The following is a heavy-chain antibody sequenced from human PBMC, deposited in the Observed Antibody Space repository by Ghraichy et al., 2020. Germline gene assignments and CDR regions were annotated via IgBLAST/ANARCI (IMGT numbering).Heavy chain of an antibody. V-gene: IGHV3-30-3*01. D-gene: IGHD2-15*01. CDR2: ISYDGSNK. Sequence: GGSLRLSCAASGFTFSSYAMHWVRQAPGKGLEWVAVISYDGSNKYYADSVKGRFTISRDNSKNTLYLQMNSLRAEDTAVYYCAREKAPYWHYFDYWGQGTLVTVSS. CDR1: GFTFSSYA. J-gene: IGHJ4*02. CDR3: AREKAPYWHYFDY.